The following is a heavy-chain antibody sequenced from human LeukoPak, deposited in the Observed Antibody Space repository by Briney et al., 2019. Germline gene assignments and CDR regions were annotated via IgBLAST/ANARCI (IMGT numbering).Heavy chain of an antibody. V-gene: IGHV3-21*01. J-gene: IGHJ4*02. CDR3: ARAAGKYSSGWYYFDY. CDR1: GFTFSSYG. D-gene: IGHD6-19*01. CDR2: ISSNSDYI. Sequence: PGGSLRLSCAASGFTFSSYGMHWVRQAPGKGLEWVSSISSNSDYIYYADSVKGRFTISRDNAKNSLYLQMNSLRAEDTAMYYCARAAGKYSSGWYYFDYWGQGTLVTVSS.